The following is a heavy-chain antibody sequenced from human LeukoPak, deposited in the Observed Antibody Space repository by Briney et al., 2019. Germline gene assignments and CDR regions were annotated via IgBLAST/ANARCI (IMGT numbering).Heavy chain of an antibody. CDR2: ISSSSNTI. Sequence: GGSLSLSCAASGFAFSSYSMNWVRQAAGKGLKWVSYISSSSNTIYYADSVKGRFTISRDNAKNSLYLQMNSLRAEDTAVYYCAKSISGSYYYWGQGTLVTVSS. J-gene: IGHJ4*02. CDR3: AKSISGSYYY. CDR1: GFAFSSYS. D-gene: IGHD3-10*01. V-gene: IGHV3-48*01.